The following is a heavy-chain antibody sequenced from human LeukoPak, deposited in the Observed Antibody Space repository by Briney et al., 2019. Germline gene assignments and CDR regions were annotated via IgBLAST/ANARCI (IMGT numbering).Heavy chain of an antibody. D-gene: IGHD6-6*01. V-gene: IGHV1-69*04. CDR1: GGTFSSYA. J-gene: IGHJ4*02. Sequence: GASVKVSCKASGGTFSSYAISWVRQAPGQGLEWMGRIIPILGIANYAQKFQGRVTITADKSTSTAYMELSSLRSEDTAVYYCARGRADSSSSFVDYWGQGTLVTVSS. CDR2: IIPILGIA. CDR3: ARGRADSSSSFVDY.